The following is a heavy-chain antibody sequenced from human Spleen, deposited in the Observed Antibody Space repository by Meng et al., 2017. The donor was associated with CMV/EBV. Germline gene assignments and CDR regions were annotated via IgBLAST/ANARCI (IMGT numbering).Heavy chain of an antibody. CDR1: GFTFSSYS. Sequence: GGSLRLSCAASGFTFSSYSMNWVRQAPGKGLEWVSYISSSGSTIYYADSVKGRFTISRDNAKNSLYLQMNSLRAEDTAVYYCARDRGWLAFFDYWGQGTLVTVSS. CDR2: ISSSGSTI. V-gene: IGHV3-48*04. J-gene: IGHJ4*02. CDR3: ARDRGWLAFFDY. D-gene: IGHD6-19*01.